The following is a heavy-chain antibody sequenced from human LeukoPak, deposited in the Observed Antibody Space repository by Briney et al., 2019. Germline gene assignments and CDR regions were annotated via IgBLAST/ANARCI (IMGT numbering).Heavy chain of an antibody. CDR1: GDSVSSNSAA. Sequence: SQTLSLTCAISGDSVSSNSAAWNWIRQSPSRVLEWLGRTYYRSKWYNDYAGSVKSRITINPDTSKNQFSLQLNSVTPEDTAVYYCARTSEYSSSPVYSDYWRQGTLVTVSS. D-gene: IGHD6-6*01. J-gene: IGHJ4*02. CDR3: ARTSEYSSSPVYSDY. CDR2: TYYRSKWYN. V-gene: IGHV6-1*01.